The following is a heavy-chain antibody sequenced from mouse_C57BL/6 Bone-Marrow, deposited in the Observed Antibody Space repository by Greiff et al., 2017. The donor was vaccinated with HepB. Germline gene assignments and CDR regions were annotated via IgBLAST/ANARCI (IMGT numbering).Heavy chain of an antibody. Sequence: EVKLQESGPGLVKPSQSLSLTCSVTGYSITSGYYWNWIRQFPGNKLEWMGYISYDGSNNYNPSLKNRISITRDTSKNQFFLKLNSVTTEDTATYYCARVPRLYYFDYWGQGTTLTVSS. CDR2: ISYDGSN. J-gene: IGHJ2*01. CDR3: ARVPRLYYFDY. V-gene: IGHV3-6*01. CDR1: GYSITSGYY.